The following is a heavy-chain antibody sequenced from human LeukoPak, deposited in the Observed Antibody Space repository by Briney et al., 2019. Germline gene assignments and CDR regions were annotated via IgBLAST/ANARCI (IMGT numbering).Heavy chain of an antibody. J-gene: IGHJ3*02. V-gene: IGHV1-18*01. CDR3: ARDGSSGWYSTAFDI. Sequence: ASVKVSCKASGYTFTSYGISWVRQAPGQGLERMGWISAYNGNTNYAQKLQGRVTMTTDTSTSTAYMELRSLRSDDTAVYYCARDGSSGWYSTAFDIWGQGTMVTVSS. D-gene: IGHD6-19*01. CDR2: ISAYNGNT. CDR1: GYTFTSYG.